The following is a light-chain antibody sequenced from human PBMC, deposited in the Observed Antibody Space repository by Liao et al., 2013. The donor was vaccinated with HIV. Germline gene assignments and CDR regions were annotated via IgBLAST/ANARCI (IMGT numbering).Light chain of an antibody. Sequence: SYELTQPPSVSVSPGQTASITCSGDKLGDKYVCWYQQKPGQSPVLVIYQDTKRPSGIPERFSGSSSGTTVTLTISGVQAEDEADYYCQSADSSGSYKVFGRGTKLTVL. CDR3: QSADSSGSYKV. J-gene: IGLJ2*01. CDR1: KLGDKY. V-gene: IGLV3-25*03. CDR2: QDT.